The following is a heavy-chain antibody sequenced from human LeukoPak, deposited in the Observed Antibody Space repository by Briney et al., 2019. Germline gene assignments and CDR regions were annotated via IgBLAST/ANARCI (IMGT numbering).Heavy chain of an antibody. D-gene: IGHD5-18*01. V-gene: IGHV4-34*01. Sequence: PSETLSLTRAVYGESFSGYYWTWIRQPPGKGLEWIGEINDSGRTSCNPSLKSRVTISIDTSKNQFSLRLSSVTAADTAVYYCARGAAGYSYGWGQGTLVTVSS. J-gene: IGHJ4*02. CDR3: ARGAAGYSYG. CDR2: INDSGRT. CDR1: GESFSGYY.